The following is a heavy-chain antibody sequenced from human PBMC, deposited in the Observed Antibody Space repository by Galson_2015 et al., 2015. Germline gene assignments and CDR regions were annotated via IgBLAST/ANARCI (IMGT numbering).Heavy chain of an antibody. J-gene: IGHJ4*02. Sequence: QSGAEVKKPGESLKISCKGSGNTFSNHWIGWVRQMPGKGLEWMGIIYPGDSHSKYSPSFQGLVTISADKPTSTAYLQWSSLKASDTAMYYCATLRGADPLGFDYWGQGTLVTVSS. CDR1: GNTFSNHW. CDR2: IYPGDSHS. D-gene: IGHD3-16*01. V-gene: IGHV5-51*01. CDR3: ATLRGADPLGFDY.